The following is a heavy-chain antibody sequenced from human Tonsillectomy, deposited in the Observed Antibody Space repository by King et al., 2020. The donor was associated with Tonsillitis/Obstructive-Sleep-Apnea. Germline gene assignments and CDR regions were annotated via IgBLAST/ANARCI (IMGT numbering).Heavy chain of an antibody. J-gene: IGHJ4*02. Sequence: QLVQSGAEVKKPGSSVKVSCKASGGTFSSYAISWVRQAPGQGLEWMGGIIPIFGTANYAQKCQGRVTITANESTSTAYMELSSLRSEDTAVYFCARGGYCSGGSCYSPGYFDYWGQGTLVTVSS. CDR1: GGTFSSYA. D-gene: IGHD2-15*01. V-gene: IGHV1-69*12. CDR3: ARGGYCSGGSCYSPGYFDY. CDR2: IIPIFGTA.